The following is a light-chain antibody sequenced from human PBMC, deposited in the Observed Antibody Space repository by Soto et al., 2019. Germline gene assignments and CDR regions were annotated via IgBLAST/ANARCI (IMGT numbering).Light chain of an antibody. V-gene: IGKV3-20*01. CDR3: QQYGRSPLT. Sequence: EIVLTQSPDTLSLSPGERATLSCRASQSVRSNYLAWYQQKPGQAPRFLIYDASTRATDIPDRFSGSGSGTDFTLTISRLEPEDFAVYYCQQYGRSPLTFGGGTKVEIK. J-gene: IGKJ4*01. CDR1: QSVRSNY. CDR2: DAS.